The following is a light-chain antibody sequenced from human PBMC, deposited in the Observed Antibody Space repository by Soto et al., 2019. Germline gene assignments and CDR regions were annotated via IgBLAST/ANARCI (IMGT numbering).Light chain of an antibody. CDR1: QSFSSSY. J-gene: IGKJ3*01. Sequence: EIVLPQSPGTLSLSPGERATLSCRASQSFSSSYLAWYQQKPGQAPRLLIYGASSRATGIPDRFSGSGSGTDFTLTISSLEPEDFAVYYCQHCGSALFTFGPGTKVDVK. V-gene: IGKV3-20*01. CDR3: QHCGSALFT. CDR2: GAS.